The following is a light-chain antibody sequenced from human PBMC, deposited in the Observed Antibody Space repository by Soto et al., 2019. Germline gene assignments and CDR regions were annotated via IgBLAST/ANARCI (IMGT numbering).Light chain of an antibody. CDR2: GAS. V-gene: IGKV1-39*01. CDR1: QSISSY. Sequence: DIQMTQSPSSLSASVGDGVTITCRASQSISSYVSWYQQKPGKAPKLLIYGASTLQSGVPSRFSGSGFGTDFTLTITSLQPEDFATYYCQQVESYPSTFGGGTKVDIK. J-gene: IGKJ4*01. CDR3: QQVESYPST.